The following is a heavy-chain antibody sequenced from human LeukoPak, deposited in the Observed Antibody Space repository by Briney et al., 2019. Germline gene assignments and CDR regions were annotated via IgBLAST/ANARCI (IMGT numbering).Heavy chain of an antibody. Sequence: GGSLRLSCAASGFTFSSYSMNWVRQAPGKGLEWVSSISSSSSYIYYTDSVKGRFTISRDNAKNSLYLQMNSRRAEDTAVYYCARDQPGYDILTGYYLYNWFDPWGQGTLVTVSS. V-gene: IGHV3-21*01. D-gene: IGHD3-9*01. CDR3: ARDQPGYDILTGYYLYNWFDP. CDR1: GFTFSSYS. J-gene: IGHJ5*02. CDR2: ISSSSSYI.